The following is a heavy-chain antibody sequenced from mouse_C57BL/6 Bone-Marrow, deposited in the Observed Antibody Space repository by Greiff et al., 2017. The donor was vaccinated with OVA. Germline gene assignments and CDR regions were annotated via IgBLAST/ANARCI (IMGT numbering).Heavy chain of an antibody. J-gene: IGHJ2*01. CDR2: ISYDGSN. V-gene: IGHV3-6*01. Sequence: EVQVVESGPGLVKPSQSLSLTCSVTGYSITSGYYWNWIRQFPGNKLEWMGYISYDGSNNYNPSLKNRISITRDTSKNQFFLKLNSVTTEDTATYYCAREVYYYGSSCFDYWGQGTTLTVSS. CDR1: GYSITSGYY. CDR3: AREVYYYGSSCFDY. D-gene: IGHD1-1*01.